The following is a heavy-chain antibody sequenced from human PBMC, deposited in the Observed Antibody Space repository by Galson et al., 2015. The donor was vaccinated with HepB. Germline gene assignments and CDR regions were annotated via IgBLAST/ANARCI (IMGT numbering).Heavy chain of an antibody. CDR2: IYTGGST. CDR1: GFTVSSDY. CDR3: ARILYNWNLNYYYGMDG. Sequence: SLRLSCAASGFTVSSDYMNWVRQAPGKGLEWVSVIYTGGSTYYADSVKGRYTISRDNSKNTVYLQMSSLRPEDTAVYYCARILYNWNLNYYYGMDGWGQGTTVTVSS. J-gene: IGHJ6*02. D-gene: IGHD1-20*01. V-gene: IGHV3-66*02.